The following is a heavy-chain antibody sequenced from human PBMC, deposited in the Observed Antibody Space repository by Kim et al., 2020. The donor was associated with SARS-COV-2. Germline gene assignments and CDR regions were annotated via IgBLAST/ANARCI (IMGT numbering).Heavy chain of an antibody. CDR3: ARVGYNWNYESAFDI. V-gene: IGHV4-4*06. Sequence: PPLKGRVTMSVDTSKNQFSLKLSSVTAADTAVYYWARVGYNWNYESAFDIWGQGTMVTVSS. D-gene: IGHD1-7*01. J-gene: IGHJ3*02.